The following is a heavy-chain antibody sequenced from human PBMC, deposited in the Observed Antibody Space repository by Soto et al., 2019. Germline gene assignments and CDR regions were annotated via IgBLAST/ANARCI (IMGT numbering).Heavy chain of an antibody. CDR3: TTHLNYYDSSGYYYLNWFDP. D-gene: IGHD3-22*01. CDR2: IKSKTDGGTT. V-gene: IGHV3-15*07. Sequence: EVQLVESGGGLVKPGGSLRLSCAASGFTFSNAWMNWVRQAPGKGLEWVGRIKSKTDGGTTDYAAPVKGRFTISRDDSENPLYLQMNSLKTEDTAVYYCTTHLNYYDSSGYYYLNWFDPWGQGTLVTVSS. CDR1: GFTFSNAW. J-gene: IGHJ5*02.